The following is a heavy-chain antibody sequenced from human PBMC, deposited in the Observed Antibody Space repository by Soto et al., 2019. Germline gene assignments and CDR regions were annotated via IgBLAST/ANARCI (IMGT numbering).Heavy chain of an antibody. V-gene: IGHV3-23*01. CDR2: ISGSCGNA. Sequence: EVQLLESGGGLVQPGGSLRLSCAASGFTFSSYAMSWVRQAPGKGLEWVSSISGSCGNAYYADSVKGRFTISRDNSKNTLRVQMNSLRADDTAVYYCAKDGASGSYPPYYYSGMDVWGQGTTVTVSS. D-gene: IGHD1-26*01. CDR1: GFTFSSYA. J-gene: IGHJ6*02. CDR3: AKDGASGSYPPYYYSGMDV.